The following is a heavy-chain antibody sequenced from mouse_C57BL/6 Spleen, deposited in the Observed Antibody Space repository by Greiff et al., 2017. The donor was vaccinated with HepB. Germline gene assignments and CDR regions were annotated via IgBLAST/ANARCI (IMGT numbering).Heavy chain of an antibody. CDR3: AGYSNYVGGAVDY. CDR2: ISSGSSTI. CDR1: GFTFSDYG. V-gene: IGHV5-17*01. D-gene: IGHD2-5*01. Sequence: EVKLVESGGGLVKPGGSLKLSCAASGFTFSDYGMHWVRQGPEKGLEWVAYISSGSSTIYYADTVKGRFTISRDNAKNTLFLQMTSLRSEDAAMSYCAGYSNYVGGAVDYWGQGTSVTVSS. J-gene: IGHJ4*01.